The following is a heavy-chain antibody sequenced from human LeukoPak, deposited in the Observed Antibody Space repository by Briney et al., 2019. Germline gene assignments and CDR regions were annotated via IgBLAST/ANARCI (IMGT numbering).Heavy chain of an antibody. V-gene: IGHV3-21*01. J-gene: IGHJ4*02. D-gene: IGHD4-11*01. CDR1: GFTFSSYS. CDR3: ARGRDYSNLMGFFDY. Sequence: GGSLRLSCAASGFTFSSYSMNWVRQAPGKGLEWVSSVSGSSSYIYYAGSVKGRFTISRDNAKTSLFLQMNSLRAEDTAVYYCARGRDYSNLMGFFDYWGQGTLVTVSS. CDR2: VSGSSSYI.